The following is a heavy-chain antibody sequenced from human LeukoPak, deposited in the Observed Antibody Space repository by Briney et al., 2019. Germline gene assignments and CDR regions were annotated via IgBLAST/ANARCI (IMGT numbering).Heavy chain of an antibody. D-gene: IGHD6-13*01. CDR3: ARRTGGRIAAAGDRFDY. CDR2: INHSGST. V-gene: IGHV4-34*01. J-gene: IGHJ4*02. CDR1: GGSFSGYY. Sequence: PSETLSLTCAVYGGSFSGYYWSRIRQPPGKGLEWIGEINHSGSTNYNPSLKSRVTISVDTSKNQFSLKLSSVTAADTAVYYCARRTGGRIAAAGDRFDYWGQGTLVTVSS.